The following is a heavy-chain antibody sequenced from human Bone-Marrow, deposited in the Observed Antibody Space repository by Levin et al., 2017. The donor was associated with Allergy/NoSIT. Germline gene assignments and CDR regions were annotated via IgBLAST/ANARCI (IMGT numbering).Heavy chain of an antibody. J-gene: IGHJ4*02. D-gene: IGHD5-24*01. CDR2: IIPIFGTA. CDR1: GGTFSSYA. Sequence: KISCKASGGTFSSYAISWVRQAPGQGLEWMGGIIPIFGTANYAQKFQGRVTITADESTSTAYMELSSLRSEDTAVYYCARAKMATTYYFDYWGQGTLVTVSS. V-gene: IGHV1-69*01. CDR3: ARAKMATTYYFDY.